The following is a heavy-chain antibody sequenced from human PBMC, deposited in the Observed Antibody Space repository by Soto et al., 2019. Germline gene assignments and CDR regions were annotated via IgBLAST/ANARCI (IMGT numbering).Heavy chain of an antibody. CDR2: IKSKTNTRTT. V-gene: IGHV3-15*01. CDR1: GFIFSNAW. Sequence: PGGSLRLSCAASGFIFSNAWMSWVRQAPGKGLEWVGRIKSKTNTRTTDSAAPVRGRFSISRDDSNNTLYLQMNSLKTEDTAVYYCTTDDPINRYWGQGTLVTVSS. J-gene: IGHJ4*02. CDR3: TTDDPINRY.